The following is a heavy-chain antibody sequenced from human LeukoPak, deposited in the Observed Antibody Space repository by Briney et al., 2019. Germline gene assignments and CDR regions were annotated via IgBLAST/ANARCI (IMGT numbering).Heavy chain of an antibody. CDR2: IYHSGST. Sequence: SETLSLPCTVSGYPISGGYFWGWIRPPPGKGLEWIASIYHSGSTYYNPSLKSRLPISGDTSKNQISLKLSFMTAGDTAVDYCARAPGYCSGGSCYAYYMDVWGKGTTVTVSS. CDR3: ARAPGYCSGGSCYAYYMDV. V-gene: IGHV4-38-2*02. CDR1: GYPISGGYF. D-gene: IGHD2-15*01. J-gene: IGHJ6*03.